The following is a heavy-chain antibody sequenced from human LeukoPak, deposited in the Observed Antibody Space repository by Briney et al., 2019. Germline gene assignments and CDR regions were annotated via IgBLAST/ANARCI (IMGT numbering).Heavy chain of an antibody. J-gene: IGHJ3*01. V-gene: IGHV3-73*01. CDR1: GFIFSGSA. D-gene: IGHD4-17*01. CDR2: IRSKANSYAT. Sequence: GGSLRLSCAASGFIFSGSAMHWVRQASGKGLEWVGRIRSKANSYATAYAASVKGRFTISRDDSKNMAYLQLNSLKTEDTAVYYCASYDFGDYGDDVFDVWGQGTMVTVSS. CDR3: ASYDFGDYGDDVFDV.